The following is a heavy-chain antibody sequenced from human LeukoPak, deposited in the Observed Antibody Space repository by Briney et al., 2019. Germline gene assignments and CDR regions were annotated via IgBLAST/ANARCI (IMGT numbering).Heavy chain of an antibody. J-gene: IGHJ4*02. CDR3: ATDRIALGFDY. CDR1: GASISSGDYY. CDR2: IYKTGST. D-gene: IGHD2/OR15-2a*01. V-gene: IGHV4-61*02. Sequence: SETVSLTCVVSGASISSGDYYWSWVRQPAGQGLEWIGRIYKTGSTYYNPSLTNRVTMSHDLSKNEFSLKLTSVAAADTAIYFCATDRIALGFDYWGQGALVTVAS.